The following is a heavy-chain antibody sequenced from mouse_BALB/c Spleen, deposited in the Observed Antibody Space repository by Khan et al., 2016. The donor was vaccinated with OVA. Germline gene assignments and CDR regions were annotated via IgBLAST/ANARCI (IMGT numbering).Heavy chain of an antibody. CDR2: ISSDGDYT. D-gene: IGHD2-1*01. V-gene: IGHV5-9-3*01. J-gene: IGHJ3*01. CDR3: ARSPYGNFAY. CDR1: GFTFSTYA. Sequence: EVKLMESGGGLVKPGGSLKLSCAASGFTFSTYAMSWVRQTPEQRLEWVATISSDGDYTYYPDNVTGRFTISRDNAKNTLYLQMSSLRSEDTAMYYCARSPYGNFAYWGQGTLVTVSA.